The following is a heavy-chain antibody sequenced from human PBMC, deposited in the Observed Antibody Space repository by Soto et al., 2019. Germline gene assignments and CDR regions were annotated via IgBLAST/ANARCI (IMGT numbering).Heavy chain of an antibody. D-gene: IGHD6-13*01. V-gene: IGHV4-34*01. J-gene: IGHJ4*02. CDR2: INHRGRA. Sequence: SETLSLTCAVYGGSFSGYYWSWIRQPPGKGLEWIGEINHRGRANYNPSLKSRVSISVDTSKNQFSLELSPVTAADTAVYYCARVAAAGGNDYWGQGTLVTVSS. CDR3: ARVAAAGGNDY. CDR1: GGSFSGYY.